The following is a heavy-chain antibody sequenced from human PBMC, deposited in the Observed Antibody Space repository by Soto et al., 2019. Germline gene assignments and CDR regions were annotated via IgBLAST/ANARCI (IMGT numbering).Heavy chain of an antibody. CDR2: IWYDESNE. D-gene: IGHD2-8*02. CDR1: GFTFSRYG. J-gene: IGHJ4*02. Sequence: QVQLVESGGGVVQPGRSLRLSCAASGFTFSRYGMHWVCQAPGKGLEWVGIIWYDESNEYYADSVKGRFIISRDKFKNTLYLHMNSLRAEDTAVYYCAREGQQVVYFGYWGRGTLVTVSS. V-gene: IGHV3-33*01. CDR3: AREGQQVVYFGY.